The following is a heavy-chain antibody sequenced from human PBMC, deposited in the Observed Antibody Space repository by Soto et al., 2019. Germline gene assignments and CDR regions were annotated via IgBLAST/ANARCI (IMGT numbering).Heavy chain of an antibody. D-gene: IGHD3-10*01. CDR3: ARGGGSYRYYYGSGSSIYY. V-gene: IGHV4-34*01. Sequence: SETLSLTCAVYGGSFSGYYWSWIRQPPGKGLEWIGEINHSGSTNYNPSLKSRVTISVDTSKNQFSLKLSSVTAADTAVYYCARGGGSYRYYYGSGSSIYYWGQGTLVT. J-gene: IGHJ4*02. CDR1: GGSFSGYY. CDR2: INHSGST.